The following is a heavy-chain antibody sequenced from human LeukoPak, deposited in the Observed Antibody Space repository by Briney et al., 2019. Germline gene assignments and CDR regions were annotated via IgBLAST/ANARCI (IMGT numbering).Heavy chain of an antibody. V-gene: IGHV3-48*02. J-gene: IGHJ4*02. CDR1: GFTFSSYA. Sequence: PGGSLRLPCAASGFTFSSYAMSWVRQAPGKGLEWVSHITASGTAMFYADSVKGRFTISRDNAKNSLYLQMNSLRDEDTAVYYCASSGSYRFDYWGQGTLVTVSS. CDR3: ASSGSYRFDY. CDR2: ITASGTAM. D-gene: IGHD1-26*01.